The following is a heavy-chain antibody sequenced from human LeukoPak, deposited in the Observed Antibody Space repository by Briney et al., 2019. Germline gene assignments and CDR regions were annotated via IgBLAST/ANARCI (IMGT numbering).Heavy chain of an antibody. CDR1: GFTFSDYY. J-gene: IGHJ4*02. Sequence: GGSLRLSCAVSGFTFSDYYMSWIRQAPGKGLEWVSYISSSGDYATYADSVKGRFTTSRDNAKSSLSLQMNSLRAEDTAVYYCAGGAGGEGPHDYWGQGALVTVSS. CDR3: AGGAGGEGPHDY. V-gene: IGHV3-11*06. CDR2: ISSSGDYA.